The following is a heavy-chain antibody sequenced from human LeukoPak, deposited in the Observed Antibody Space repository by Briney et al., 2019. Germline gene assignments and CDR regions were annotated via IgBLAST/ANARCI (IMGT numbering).Heavy chain of an antibody. Sequence: PSETLSLTCTVSGGSISSSSYYWGWIRQPPGKGLEWIGSIYYSGSTYYNPSLKSRVTISVDTSKNQCSLKLSSVTAADTAVYYCARNWNHLRFFDYWGQGTLVTVSS. D-gene: IGHD1-14*01. CDR1: GGSISSSSYY. CDR2: IYYSGST. V-gene: IGHV4-39*01. CDR3: ARNWNHLRFFDY. J-gene: IGHJ4*02.